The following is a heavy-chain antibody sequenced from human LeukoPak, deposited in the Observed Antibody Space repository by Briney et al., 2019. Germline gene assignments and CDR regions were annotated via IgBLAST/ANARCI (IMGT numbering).Heavy chain of an antibody. CDR2: ISSDSNYR. CDR1: GFTFSTYS. Sequence: GGSLRLSCAASGFTFSTYSMNWVRQAPGKGLEWVSSISSDSNYRFYADSLKGRFTISRDNAKNSLYLQMLSLRAEDTAVYYCARVAFGLYVMDVWGQETTVAVSS. CDR3: ARVAFGLYVMDV. J-gene: IGHJ6*02. D-gene: IGHD3/OR15-3a*01. V-gene: IGHV3-21*01.